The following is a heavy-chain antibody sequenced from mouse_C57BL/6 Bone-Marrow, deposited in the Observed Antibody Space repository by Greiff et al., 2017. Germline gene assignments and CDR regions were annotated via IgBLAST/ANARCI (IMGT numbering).Heavy chain of an antibody. V-gene: IGHV5-4*03. J-gene: IGHJ2*01. Sequence: EVMLVASGGGLVKPGGSLKLSCAASGFTFSSYAMSWVRQTPEKRLEWVATISDGGSYTYYPDNVKGRFTISRDNAKNNLYLQMSHLKSEDTAMYYCARVPYYYGFDYWGQGTTLTVSS. CDR2: ISDGGSYT. CDR3: ARVPYYYGFDY. CDR1: GFTFSSYA. D-gene: IGHD1-1*01.